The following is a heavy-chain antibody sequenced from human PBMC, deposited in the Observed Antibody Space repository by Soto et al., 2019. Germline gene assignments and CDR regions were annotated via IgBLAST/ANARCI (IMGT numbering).Heavy chain of an antibody. CDR2: INPSGGST. CDR3: ERGNSGWYLGNWFDP. D-gene: IGHD6-19*01. J-gene: IGHJ5*02. Sequence: QVQLVQSGAEVKKPGASVKVSCKASGYTFTSYYMHWVRQAPGQGLEWMGIINPSGGSTSYAQKFQGRVTMTRDTSTSTVYMELSSLRSEDTDVYYCERGNSGWYLGNWFDPWGQGTLVTVSS. CDR1: GYTFTSYY. V-gene: IGHV1-46*01.